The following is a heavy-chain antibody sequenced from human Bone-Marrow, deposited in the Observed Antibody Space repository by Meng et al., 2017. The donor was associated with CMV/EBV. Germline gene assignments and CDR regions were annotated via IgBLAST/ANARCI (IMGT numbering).Heavy chain of an antibody. CDR3: AHRQSAAGQFDY. V-gene: IGHV2-5*02. J-gene: IGHJ4*02. D-gene: IGHD6-13*01. CDR1: GFSRSSSGVG. Sequence: TFPGFSRSSSGVGVGWIRQPPGKALEWLALIYWDDDNRYSPSLKSRLTLTKDTSKNQAVLTMTNMDPVDTATYYCAHRQSAAGQFDYWGQGTLVTVSS. CDR2: IYWDDDN.